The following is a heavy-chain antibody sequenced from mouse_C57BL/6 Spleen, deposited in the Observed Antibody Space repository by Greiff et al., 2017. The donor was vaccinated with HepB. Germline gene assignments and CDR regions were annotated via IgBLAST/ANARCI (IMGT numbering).Heavy chain of an antibody. V-gene: IGHV1-18*01. D-gene: IGHD1-1*01. CDR3: AREGTVVATRYFDV. CDR1: GYTFTDYN. CDR2: INPNNGGT. Sequence: VQLQQSGPELVKPGASVKIPCKASGYTFTDYNMDWVKQSHGKSLEWIGDINPNNGGTIYNQKFTGKATLTVDKSSSTAYMELRSLTSEDTAVYYCAREGTVVATRYFDVWGTGTTVTVSS. J-gene: IGHJ1*03.